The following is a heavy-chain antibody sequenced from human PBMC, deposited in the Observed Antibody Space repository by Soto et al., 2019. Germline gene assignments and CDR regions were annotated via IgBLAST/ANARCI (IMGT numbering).Heavy chain of an antibody. CDR3: AKDFGYNYGYDAFDI. CDR2: IKEDGST. D-gene: IGHD5-18*01. CDR1: GFAFSSYW. Sequence: SGFAFSSYWMSWVRQVLGKGLEWVANIKEDGSTYCVDSVKGRFTISRDNSKNTLYLQMNSLRAEDTAVYYCAKDFGYNYGYDAFDIWGQGTILTLSS. J-gene: IGHJ3*02. V-gene: IGHV3-7*05.